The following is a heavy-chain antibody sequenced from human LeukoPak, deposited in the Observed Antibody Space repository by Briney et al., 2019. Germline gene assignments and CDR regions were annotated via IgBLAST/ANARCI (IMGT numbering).Heavy chain of an antibody. J-gene: IGHJ4*02. V-gene: IGHV1-18*01. D-gene: IGHD3-9*01. Sequence: ASVKVSCKASGYTFISYGITWVRQAPGQGLEWMGWISVYNGNTNYAQKLQGRVTMTTDTSTSTAYMELRSLRSDDTAVYYCARAYYDILTGYSGGYFDYWGQGTLVTVSS. CDR3: ARAYYDILTGYSGGYFDY. CDR2: ISVYNGNT. CDR1: GYTFISYG.